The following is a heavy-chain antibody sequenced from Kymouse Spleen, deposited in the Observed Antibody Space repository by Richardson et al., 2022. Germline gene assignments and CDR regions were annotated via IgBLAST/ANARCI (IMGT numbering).Heavy chain of an antibody. J-gene: IGHJ5*02. CDR1: GGSFSGYY. CDR2: INHSGST. V-gene: IGHV4-34*01. Sequence: QVQLQQWGAGLLKPSETLSLTCAVYGGSFSGYYWSWIRQPPGKGLEWIGEINHSGSTNYNPSLKSRVTISVDTSKNQFSLKLSSVTAADTAVYYCARGFITGKTGSTPGAREPWSPSPQ. CDR3: ARGFITGKTGSTP. D-gene: IGHD1-20*01,IGHD1-7*01.